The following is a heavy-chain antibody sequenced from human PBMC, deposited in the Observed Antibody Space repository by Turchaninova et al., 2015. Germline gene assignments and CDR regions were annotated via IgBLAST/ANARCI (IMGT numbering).Heavy chain of an antibody. CDR1: GFTFSSYE. Sequence: RLSCAASGFTFSSYEMNWVRQAPGKGLEWVSYISSSGSTIYYADSVKGRFTISRDNAKNSLYLQMNSLRAEDTAVYYCARRSMGGGAFDIWGQGTMVTVSS. J-gene: IGHJ3*02. V-gene: IGHV3-48*03. CDR3: ARRSMGGGAFDI. CDR2: ISSSGSTI. D-gene: IGHD3-16*01.